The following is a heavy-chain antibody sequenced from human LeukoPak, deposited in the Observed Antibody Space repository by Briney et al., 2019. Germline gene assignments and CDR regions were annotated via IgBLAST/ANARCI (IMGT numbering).Heavy chain of an antibody. CDR3: ARGGDYGDLRYFDY. Sequence: SETLSLTCIVSGGSISSSGYYWDWIRQPPGKGLEWIGYIYYRGSTNYNPSLKSRVTFSVNTSKNQFSLKLNSVTAADTAVYYCARGGDYGDLRYFDYWGQGTLVTVSS. V-gene: IGHV4-61*08. CDR1: GGSISSSGYY. D-gene: IGHD4-17*01. CDR2: IYYRGST. J-gene: IGHJ4*02.